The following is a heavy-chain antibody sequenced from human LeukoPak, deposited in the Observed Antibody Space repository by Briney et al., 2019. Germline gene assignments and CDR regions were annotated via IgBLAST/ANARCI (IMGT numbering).Heavy chain of an antibody. CDR2: IYTSGCT. Sequence: SETLSLTCTVSGASINSYYWNWIRQSAGKGLEWIGRIYTSGCTDYNPSLKSRVTMSLDTSKNHLSLKMTSVTAADTAIYYCARDKGYQLLRGGEYFDYWGQGTLVTVSS. V-gene: IGHV4-4*07. J-gene: IGHJ4*02. CDR1: GASINSYY. D-gene: IGHD2-15*01. CDR3: ARDKGYQLLRGGEYFDY.